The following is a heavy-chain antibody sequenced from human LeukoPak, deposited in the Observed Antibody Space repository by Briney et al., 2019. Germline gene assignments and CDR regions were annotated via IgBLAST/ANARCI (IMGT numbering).Heavy chain of an antibody. D-gene: IGHD2-2*01. V-gene: IGHV1-2*02. CDR2: INPNSGGT. J-gene: IGHJ3*02. CDR1: GYTFTSYD. CDR3: ASIGGFPYCSSTSCFRYGLDAFDI. Sequence: GASVKVSCKASGYTFTSYDIKWVRQATGHGLEWMGWINPNSGGTNYAQNFQGRFTMPRDTSISTAYMDVSRLRSDDTAVYYFASIGGFPYCSSTSCFRYGLDAFDIWGQGTMVTVSS.